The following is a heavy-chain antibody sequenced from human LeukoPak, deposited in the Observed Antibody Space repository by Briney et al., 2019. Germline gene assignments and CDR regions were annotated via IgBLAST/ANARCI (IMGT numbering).Heavy chain of an antibody. CDR3: AREVFRASPFDY. V-gene: IGHV4-38-2*02. D-gene: IGHD1-14*01. J-gene: IGHJ4*02. Sequence: SETLSLTCAVFGYSISRGYYWGWIRPPPGKGLEWIGSIDRSGSTYYNPSLKSRVTILVDTSKNQFSLKLNSVTAADTAVYYCAREVFRASPFDYWGQGTLVTVSS. CDR2: IDRSGST. CDR1: GYSISRGYY.